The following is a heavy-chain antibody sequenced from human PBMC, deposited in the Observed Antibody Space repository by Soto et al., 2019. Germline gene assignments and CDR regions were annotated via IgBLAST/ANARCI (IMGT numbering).Heavy chain of an antibody. CDR1: GFTFSSYA. Sequence: GGSLRLSCAASGFTFSSYAMSWVRQAPGKGLEWVSYISSSGSTIYYADSVKGRFTISRDNAKNSLYLQMNSLRAEDTAVYYCAREIVTGTTNAFDIWGQGTMVTVSS. J-gene: IGHJ3*02. CDR3: AREIVTGTTNAFDI. V-gene: IGHV3-48*04. CDR2: ISSSGSTI. D-gene: IGHD1-20*01.